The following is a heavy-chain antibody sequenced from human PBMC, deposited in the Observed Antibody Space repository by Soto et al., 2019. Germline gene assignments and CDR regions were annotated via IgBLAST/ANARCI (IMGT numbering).Heavy chain of an antibody. Sequence: ASVKVSCTASGYTFTNYGISWVRQAPGQGLEWMGIINPSGGSTTYAQKFQGRVTMTRDTSTSTVYMELSSLRSEDTAVYYCARVYGGYDSFDIWGQGTMVTVSS. CDR3: ARVYGGYDSFDI. J-gene: IGHJ3*02. CDR1: GYTFTNYG. CDR2: INPSGGST. D-gene: IGHD4-17*01. V-gene: IGHV1-46*03.